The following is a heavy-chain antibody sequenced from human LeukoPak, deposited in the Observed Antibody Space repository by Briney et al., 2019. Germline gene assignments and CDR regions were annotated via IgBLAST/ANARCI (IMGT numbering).Heavy chain of an antibody. D-gene: IGHD3-16*01. V-gene: IGHV4-59*12. CDR1: GGSISSYY. Sequence: SETLSLTCTVSGGSISSYYWSWIRQPPGKGLEWIGHIHYTGSTNYNPSLKSRVTISLDTSENQFSLHLSSVTAADTAVYSCARAGRGGFDFDYWGQGALVTVSS. J-gene: IGHJ4*02. CDR3: ARAGRGGFDFDY. CDR2: IHYTGST.